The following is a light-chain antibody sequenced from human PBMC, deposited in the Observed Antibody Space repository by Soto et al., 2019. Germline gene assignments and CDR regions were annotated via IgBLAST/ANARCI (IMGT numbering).Light chain of an antibody. J-gene: IGKJ1*01. Sequence: EIVLTQSPATLSLSPGERATLSCRASQSVRTYLAWSQQKPGQAPRLLIYDEFNRATGIPARFSGSGSGTDFTLTNSSLEPEDFAVYYCQQRSNWPRTFGQGTKVDI. CDR2: DEF. CDR1: QSVRTY. CDR3: QQRSNWPRT. V-gene: IGKV3-11*01.